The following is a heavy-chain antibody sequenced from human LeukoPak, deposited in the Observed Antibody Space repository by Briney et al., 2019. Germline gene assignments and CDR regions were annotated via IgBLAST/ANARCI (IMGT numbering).Heavy chain of an antibody. Sequence: GASVNVSCKASGFTFTSSAMKWVRQARGQRVGWIGWIVVGSGKTNYAQKFQERVNITRDMSTSTAYMELSSLRSEDTAVYYCAADPTYYDFWSPYYYYYGMDVWGQGTTVTVSS. V-gene: IGHV1-58*02. CDR1: GFTFTSSA. CDR2: IVVGSGKT. J-gene: IGHJ6*02. D-gene: IGHD3-3*01. CDR3: AADPTYYDFWSPYYYYYGMDV.